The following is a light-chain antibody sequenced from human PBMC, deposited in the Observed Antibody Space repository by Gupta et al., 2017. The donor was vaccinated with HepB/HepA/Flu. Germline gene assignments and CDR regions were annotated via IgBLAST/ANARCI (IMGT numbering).Light chain of an antibody. V-gene: IGKV1-39*01. CDR1: QSIRNY. J-gene: IGKJ5*01. CDR2: SAS. CDR3: QQSLTTPIT. Sequence: DIQMTQSPSSLSASVGDRVTITCRASQSIRNYLNWYQQKPGKAPKLLIYSASTLQNEVPSRFSGSGSGTEFTLTISSLQPEDFAAYYCQQSLTTPITFGQGTQVEIK.